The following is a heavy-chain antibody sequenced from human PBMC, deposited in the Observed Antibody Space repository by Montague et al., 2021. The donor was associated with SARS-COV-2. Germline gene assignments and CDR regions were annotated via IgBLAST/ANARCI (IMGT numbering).Heavy chain of an antibody. V-gene: IGHV4-59*01. CDR3: ARISRNSGFVGVFDI. J-gene: IGHJ3*02. D-gene: IGHD3-22*01. CDR2: ISHSGST. CDR1: GGSISSYY. Sequence: SETLSLTCTVSGGSISSYYWSWIRQPPGRGLQWIGYISHSGSTNYNPSLKSRVTISVDTSKNHFTLRLSSVTAADTAVYYCARISRNSGFVGVFDIWGQGTLVTVSS.